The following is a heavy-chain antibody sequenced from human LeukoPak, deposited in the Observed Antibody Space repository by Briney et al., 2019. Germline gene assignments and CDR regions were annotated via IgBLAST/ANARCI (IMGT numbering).Heavy chain of an antibody. J-gene: IGHJ4*02. Sequence: SETLSLTCTVSGGSISSSSSYWGWIRQPPGKGLEWIGSIYYSGSTYYNPSLKSRVTISVDTSKNQFSLKLSSMTAADTAVYYCARLPERSDLLPSYANSFDWWGQGTLVTVSS. CDR3: ARLPERSDLLPSYANSFDW. CDR2: IYYSGST. D-gene: IGHD3-9*01. V-gene: IGHV4-39*01. CDR1: GGSISSSSSY.